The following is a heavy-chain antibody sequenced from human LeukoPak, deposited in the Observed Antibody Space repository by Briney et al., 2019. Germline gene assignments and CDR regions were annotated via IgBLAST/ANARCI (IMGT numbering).Heavy chain of an antibody. CDR1: GYTFPSYY. D-gene: IGHD2-15*01. J-gene: IGHJ4*02. CDR3: ARERYCSGDSCYDDY. CDR2: INPSGGST. V-gene: IGHV1-46*03. Sequence: ASVKVSCKASGYTFPSYYMHCTRHAPGQGLEWMGIINPSGGSTSYAQKFQGRVTMTRDTSTSTVYMELSSLRSEDTAVYYCARERYCSGDSCYDDYWGQGTLVTVSS.